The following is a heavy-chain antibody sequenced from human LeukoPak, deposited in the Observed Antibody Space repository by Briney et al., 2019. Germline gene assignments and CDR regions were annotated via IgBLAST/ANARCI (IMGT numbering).Heavy chain of an antibody. CDR3: ARDLVENSRGHDF. D-gene: IGHD2-15*01. V-gene: IGHV4-4*02. J-gene: IGHJ4*02. Sequence: SGTLSLTCAVSGGSISSPNWWSWVRQPPGKGLEWIGEIYHSGMTNYKTSLKSRVTISVDESKNQFSLKLSSVTAADTAVYYCARDLVENSRGHDFWGQGILVIVSS. CDR2: IYHSGMT. CDR1: GGSISSPNW.